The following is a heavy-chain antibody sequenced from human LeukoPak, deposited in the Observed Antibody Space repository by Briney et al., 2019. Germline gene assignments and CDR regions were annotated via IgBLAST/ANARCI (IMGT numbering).Heavy chain of an antibody. J-gene: IGHJ5*02. D-gene: IGHD6-25*01. Sequence: GESLKISCKGSGYSFTNNWIGWVRQMPGKGLEWMGIIYPGDSDTRYSPSFQGQVTISADKSISTAYLQWSSLRASDTAMYFCARLRSSDRPGDLWGQGTLVTVSS. CDR3: ARLRSSDRPGDL. V-gene: IGHV5-51*01. CDR2: IYPGDSDT. CDR1: GYSFTNNW.